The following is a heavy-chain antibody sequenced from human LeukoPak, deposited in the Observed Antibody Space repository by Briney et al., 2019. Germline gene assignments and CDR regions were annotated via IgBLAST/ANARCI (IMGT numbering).Heavy chain of an antibody. J-gene: IGHJ5*02. D-gene: IGHD1-26*01. CDR3: ARGGVGATTYVWFDP. V-gene: IGHV1-46*01. CDR1: GYTFTNYY. Sequence: ASVTVSCKASGYTFTNYYIHWVRQAPGQGPECMGLINPSGGSTSYAQKFQGRVTMTRDMSTSTVYMELSSLRSEDTAVYYCARGGVGATTYVWFDPWGQGTLVTVSS. CDR2: INPSGGST.